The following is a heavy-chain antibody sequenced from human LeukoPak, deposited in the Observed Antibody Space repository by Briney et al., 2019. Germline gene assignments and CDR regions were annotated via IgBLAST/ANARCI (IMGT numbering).Heavy chain of an antibody. V-gene: IGHV4-59*01. CDR3: ARGYYDSSARPALDI. J-gene: IGHJ3*02. Sequence: SETLSLTCTVSSGSISTYYWSWIRQPPGKGLEWIGYIYYTGHTKYNPSLESRVIISVDASKNQFSLKLNSVTAADTAVYYCARGYYDSSARPALDIWGQGTMVTVSS. D-gene: IGHD3-22*01. CDR1: SGSISTYY. CDR2: IYYTGHT.